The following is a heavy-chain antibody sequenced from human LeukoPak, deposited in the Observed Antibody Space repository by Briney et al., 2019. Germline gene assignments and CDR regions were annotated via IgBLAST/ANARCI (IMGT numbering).Heavy chain of an antibody. D-gene: IGHD3-10*01. J-gene: IGHJ4*02. CDR2: INPNSGGT. CDR3: ARDKGLLWFGELLLY. CDR1: GYTFTGYY. Sequence: ASVKVSCKASGYTFTGYYMHWVRQAPGQGLEWMGWINPNSGGTNYAQKFQGRVTMTRDTSISTAYMELSRLRSDDTAVYYCARDKGLLWFGELLLYWGQGTLVTVSS. V-gene: IGHV1-2*02.